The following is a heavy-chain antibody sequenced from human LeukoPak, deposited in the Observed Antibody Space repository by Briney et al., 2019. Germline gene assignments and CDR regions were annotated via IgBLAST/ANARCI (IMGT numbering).Heavy chain of an antibody. D-gene: IGHD3-22*01. CDR3: ARHYYDSSGYFYFDL. V-gene: IGHV4-61*08. CDR2: IYYSGST. CDR1: GGSISSGGYF. Sequence: ETLSLTCTVSGGSISSGGYFWSWIRQHPGKGLEWIGYIYYSGSTNYNPSLKSRVTISVDTSKNQFSLKLSSVIAADTAVYYCARHYYDSSGYFYFDLWGQGTRVTVSS. J-gene: IGHJ4*02.